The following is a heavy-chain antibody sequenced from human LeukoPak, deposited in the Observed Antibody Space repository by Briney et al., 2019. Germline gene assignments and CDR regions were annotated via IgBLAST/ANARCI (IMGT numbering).Heavy chain of an antibody. J-gene: IGHJ4*02. V-gene: IGHV3-15*01. CDR2: IKRKAYDVST. CDR3: SASGQHWDVFDF. Sequence: GGSLTLSRAASGFTFTNAWMSWVRHAPGEGLECVGCIKRKAYDVSTNFSAAVKGSLTIPRDDSTMTLYLQLNSLRPGDSVMYFCSASGQHWDVFDFWGQGTLVTVSS. D-gene: IGHD1-1*01. CDR1: GFTFTNAW.